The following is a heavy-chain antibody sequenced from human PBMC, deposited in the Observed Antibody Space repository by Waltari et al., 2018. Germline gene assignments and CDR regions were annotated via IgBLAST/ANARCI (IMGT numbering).Heavy chain of an antibody. V-gene: IGHV1-69*10. Sequence: QVQLVQSGAEVKKPGSSVKVSCKASGGTFSSYAISWVRQAPGQGLEWMGGIIPILGIANYAQKFQGRVTITADKSTSTAYMELSSLRSEDTAVYYCARAHDYIWGTPPGAFDIWGQGTMVTVSS. D-gene: IGHD3-16*01. J-gene: IGHJ3*02. CDR2: IIPILGIA. CDR3: ARAHDYIWGTPPGAFDI. CDR1: GGTFSSYA.